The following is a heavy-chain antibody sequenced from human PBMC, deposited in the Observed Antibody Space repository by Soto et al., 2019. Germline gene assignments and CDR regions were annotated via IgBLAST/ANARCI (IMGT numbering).Heavy chain of an antibody. Sequence: SETLSLTCTVSGGSSSNSRYYWGWIRQPPGKGLEWIGSIYYSGITYYNPSLKSRVTISVDTSRNQFSLKLSSVTAADTAVYYCARSATWYRESDFWGQGTLVTVSS. CDR1: GGSSSNSRYY. CDR2: IYYSGIT. D-gene: IGHD1-26*01. J-gene: IGHJ4*02. CDR3: ARSATWYRESDF. V-gene: IGHV4-39*01.